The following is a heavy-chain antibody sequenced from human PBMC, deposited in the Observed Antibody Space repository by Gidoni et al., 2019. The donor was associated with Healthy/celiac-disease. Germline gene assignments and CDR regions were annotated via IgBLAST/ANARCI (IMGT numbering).Heavy chain of an antibody. V-gene: IGHV1-69*09. CDR1: GGPFSSYA. Sequence: QVQLVQSGAEVKKPGSSVKVSCKASGGPFSSYAISWVRQAPGQGLEWMGRIIPILGIANYAQKFQGRVTITADKSTSTAYMELSSLRSEDTAVYYCARDPPTVVTSGEVDYWGQGTLVTVSS. CDR3: ARDPPTVVTSGEVDY. J-gene: IGHJ4*02. CDR2: IIPILGIA. D-gene: IGHD2-15*01.